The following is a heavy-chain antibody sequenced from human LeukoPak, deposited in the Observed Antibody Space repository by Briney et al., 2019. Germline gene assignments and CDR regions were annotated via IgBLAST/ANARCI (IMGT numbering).Heavy chain of an antibody. CDR3: ARVAPRTTVVTSAIDV. CDR1: GGSFSGYS. J-gene: IGHJ3*01. CDR2: IYDSGNT. D-gene: IGHD4-23*01. Sequence: SETLSLTCAVYGGSFSGYSWNWIRQPPGKGLEWIGDIYDSGNTNYNPSLTSRVTISVDTSKNQFSLRLNSVTAADTAVYYCARVAPRTTVVTSAIDVWGQGTMVIVS. V-gene: IGHV4-34*01.